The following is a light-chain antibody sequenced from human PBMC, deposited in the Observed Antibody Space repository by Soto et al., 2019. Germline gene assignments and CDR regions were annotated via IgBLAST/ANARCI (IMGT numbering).Light chain of an antibody. CDR2: AAS. V-gene: IGKV1-39*01. J-gene: IGKJ4*01. CDR3: QRSFSTPLT. Sequence: DIQMTQSPSSLSASVGDRVTITCRASQSISSYLNWYQQKPGKAPKLLIYAASSLQSGVPSRFSGSGSGTDFTLTINSLQPEDFATYYCQRSFSTPLTFGGGTKVEIK. CDR1: QSISSY.